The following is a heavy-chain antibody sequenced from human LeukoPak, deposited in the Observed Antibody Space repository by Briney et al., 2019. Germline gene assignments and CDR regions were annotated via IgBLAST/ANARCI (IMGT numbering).Heavy chain of an antibody. Sequence: GGSLRLSCAASGFTFSSYSMNWVRQAPGKGLEWVSSISSSSSYIYYADSVKGRFTISRDNAKNSLYLQMNSLRAEDTAVYYCARDPQINAFDIWGQGTMVTVSS. CDR1: GFTFSSYS. CDR3: ARDPQINAFDI. CDR2: ISSSSSYI. J-gene: IGHJ3*02. V-gene: IGHV3-21*01.